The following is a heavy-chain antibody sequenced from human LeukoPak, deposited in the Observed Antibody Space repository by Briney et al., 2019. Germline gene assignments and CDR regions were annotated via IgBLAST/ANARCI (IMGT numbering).Heavy chain of an antibody. CDR3: ARYYSNLEYFDY. V-gene: IGHV4-31*03. CDR2: IYYSGST. D-gene: IGHD4-11*01. Sequence: SQTLSLTCTVSGGSISSGGYYWSWIRQHPGKGLEWIGYIYYSGSTYYNPSPKSRVTISVDTSKNQFSLKLSSVTAADTAVYYCARYYSNLEYFDYWGQGTLVTVSS. CDR1: GGSISSGGYY. J-gene: IGHJ4*02.